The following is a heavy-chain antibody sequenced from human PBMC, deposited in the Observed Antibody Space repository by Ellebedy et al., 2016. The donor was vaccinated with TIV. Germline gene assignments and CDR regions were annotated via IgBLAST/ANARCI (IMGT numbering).Heavy chain of an antibody. CDR2: ITGSGSSA. CDR1: GFTFGSFA. J-gene: IGHJ5*02. D-gene: IGHD6-13*01. V-gene: IGHV3-23*01. CDR3: AKCRATTWYDWFDP. Sequence: GESLKISXAASGFTFGSFAMTWVRQAPGKGLEWVAGITGSGSSADYADSVKGRFTISRDNPKSTLYLQMNSLRAEDTAVYYCAKCRATTWYDWFDPWGQGTPVTVSS.